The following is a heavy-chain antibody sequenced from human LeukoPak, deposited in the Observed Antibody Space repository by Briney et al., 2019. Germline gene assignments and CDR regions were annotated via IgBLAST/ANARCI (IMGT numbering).Heavy chain of an antibody. J-gene: IGHJ4*02. V-gene: IGHV3-30*02. CDR3: AKGDLYVGFDY. Sequence: GGSLRLSCAASGFTFSSYGMHWVRQAPGKGLEWVAFIRYDGSKKYFADSVKGRFTISRDNSKNTLYLQMNTLRAEDTAVYYCAKGDLYVGFDYWGQGTLVTVSS. CDR1: GFTFSSYG. D-gene: IGHD3-16*01. CDR2: IRYDGSKK.